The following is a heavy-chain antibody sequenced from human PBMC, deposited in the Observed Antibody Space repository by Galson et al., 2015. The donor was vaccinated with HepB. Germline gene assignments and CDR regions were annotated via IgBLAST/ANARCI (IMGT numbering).Heavy chain of an antibody. D-gene: IGHD2-15*01. CDR1: GFTFSSYW. CDR2: IKQDGSEK. CDR3: ARDRRGQYCSGGSCSNLNWFDP. J-gene: IGHJ5*02. V-gene: IGHV3-7*01. Sequence: SLRLSCAASGFTFSSYWMSWVRQAPGKGLEWVANIKQDGSEKYYVDSVKGRFTISRDNAKNSLYLQMNSLRAEDTAVYYCARDRRGQYCSGGSCSNLNWFDPWGQGTLVTVSS.